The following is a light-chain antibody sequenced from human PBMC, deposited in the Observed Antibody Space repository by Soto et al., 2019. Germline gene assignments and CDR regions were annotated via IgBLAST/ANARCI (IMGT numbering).Light chain of an antibody. CDR3: QQTYTTPIT. CDR1: QSISSH. CDR2: AAS. V-gene: IGKV1-39*01. J-gene: IGKJ5*01. Sequence: DIQMTQSPASLSASVGDRVTITCRASQSISSHLHWYQQKPGKAPKLLIYAASSLQGGVPSRFSGSGSGTDFTLTISSLQPEDFATYYCQQTYTTPITFGQGTRLE.